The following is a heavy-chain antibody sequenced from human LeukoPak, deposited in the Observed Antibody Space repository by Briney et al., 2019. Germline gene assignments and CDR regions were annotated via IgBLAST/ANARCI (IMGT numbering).Heavy chain of an antibody. CDR1: GFIFTSHW. D-gene: IGHD1-26*01. CDR2: INSDGSIT. V-gene: IGHV3-74*01. J-gene: IGHJ4*02. Sequence: GGSLRLSCAASGFIFTSHWTYWVRQVPGKGLVWVSRINSDGSITTYADSVKGRFTISRDNAKNTLYLQMNSLSAEDTAVYYCVRDPRGDGSSTFGYWGQGTLVTVSS. CDR3: VRDPRGDGSSTFGY.